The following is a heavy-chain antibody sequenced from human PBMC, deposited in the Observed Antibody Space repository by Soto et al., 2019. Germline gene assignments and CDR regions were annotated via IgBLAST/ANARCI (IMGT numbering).Heavy chain of an antibody. CDR3: ASRKSSPYFDY. CDR2: IYYSGST. D-gene: IGHD3-10*01. V-gene: IGHV4-30-4*01. J-gene: IGHJ4*02. Sequence: QVQLQESGPGLVKPSQTLSLTCTVSGGSISSGDYYWSWIRQPPGKGLEWIGNIYYSGSTYYNPSLQSRVTISIDTSKNPFSLKLSSVTAADPAVYYCASRKSSPYFDYWGQGTLVTVSS. CDR1: GGSISSGDYY.